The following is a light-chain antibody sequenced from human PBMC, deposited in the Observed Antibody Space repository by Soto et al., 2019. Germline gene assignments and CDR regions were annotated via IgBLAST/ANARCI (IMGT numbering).Light chain of an antibody. CDR1: SSDIGRYNY. J-gene: IGLJ1*01. Sequence: QSVLTQPASVSGSPGQSITISCTGTSSDIGRYNYVPWFQQHPGKVPKLVIFEVNYRPSGVSDRFSGSKSGNTASLTITGLXAEDEADYYCTSCITANTRCVFGSGTKVTVL. CDR2: EVN. CDR3: TSCITANTRCV. V-gene: IGLV2-14*01.